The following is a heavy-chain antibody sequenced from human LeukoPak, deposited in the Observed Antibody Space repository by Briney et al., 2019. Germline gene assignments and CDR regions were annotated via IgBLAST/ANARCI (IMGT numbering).Heavy chain of an antibody. J-gene: IGHJ5*02. CDR1: GYTFTGYY. CDR3: ARDASDSSGIAAAGTPGWFDP. Sequence: GASVKVSCKASGYTFTGYYMHWVRQAPGQGLEWMVWINPNSGGTNYAQKFQGRVTMTRDTSISTAYMELSRLRSDDTAVYYCARDASDSSGIAAAGTPGWFDPWGQGTLVTVSS. D-gene: IGHD6-13*01. V-gene: IGHV1-2*02. CDR2: INPNSGGT.